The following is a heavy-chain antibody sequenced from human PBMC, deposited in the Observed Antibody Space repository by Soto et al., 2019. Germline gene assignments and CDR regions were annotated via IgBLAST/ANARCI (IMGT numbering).Heavy chain of an antibody. D-gene: IGHD2-21*02. CDR2: IQSDGSSP. J-gene: IGHJ4*02. CDR3: ARGGDPDY. V-gene: IGHV3-74*01. CDR1: GFTFNYYW. Sequence: EVQLVESGGGLVQPGGSLRLSCVASGFTFNYYWMHWVRQAPGKGLVWVSRIQSDGSSPDYVASVKGRFTISRDNAKNTLYLQMNYLRAEDTAVYYCARGGDPDYWGQGTLVTVSS.